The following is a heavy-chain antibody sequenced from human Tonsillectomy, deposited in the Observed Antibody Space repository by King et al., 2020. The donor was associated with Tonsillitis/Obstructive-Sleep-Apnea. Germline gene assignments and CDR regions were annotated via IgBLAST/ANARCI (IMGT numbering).Heavy chain of an antibody. V-gene: IGHV3-48*03. CDR1: GYTFRRFE. CDR3: ARDLSGALWDYYYHRDV. Sequence: VQLVESGGGLVQPGGSLRLSCAASGYTFRRFEMNWVRQAPGKGLEWGSYISSSGSNIHSADSVKGRFPISRDNAKNSLYLQMNSLRAEDTAVYYCARDLSGALWDYYYHRDVWGEGTADTLSS. CDR2: ISSSGSNI. D-gene: IGHD2-21*01. J-gene: IGHJ6*03.